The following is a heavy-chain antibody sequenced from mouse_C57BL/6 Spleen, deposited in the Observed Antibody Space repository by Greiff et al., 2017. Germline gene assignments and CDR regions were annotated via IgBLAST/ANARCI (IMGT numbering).Heavy chain of an antibody. CDR1: GFTFSDYY. J-gene: IGHJ2*01. V-gene: IGHV5-16*01. CDR2: INYDGSST. Sequence: EVMLVESEGGLVQPGSSMKLSCTASGFTFSDYYMAWVRQVPEKGLEWVANINYDGSSTYYLDSLKSRFIISRDNAKNILYLQMSSLKSEDTATYYCAREAYGSGLDYWGQGTTLTVSS. CDR3: AREAYGSGLDY. D-gene: IGHD1-1*01.